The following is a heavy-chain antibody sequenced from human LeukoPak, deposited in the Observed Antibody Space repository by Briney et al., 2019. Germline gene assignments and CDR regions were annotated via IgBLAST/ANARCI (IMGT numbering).Heavy chain of an antibody. CDR2: MYYDGTV. D-gene: IGHD6-6*01. Sequence: NPSETLSLTCTVSGGSVSSGDYYWSWIRQPPGKGLEWIGYMYYDGTVNYNPSLKSRVTIAADTSKNQFSLKLSSVTAADTAMYFCAREYSSSSGGGLDYWGQGTLVIVSS. J-gene: IGHJ4*02. CDR1: GGSVSSGDYY. CDR3: AREYSSSSGGGLDY. V-gene: IGHV4-61*08.